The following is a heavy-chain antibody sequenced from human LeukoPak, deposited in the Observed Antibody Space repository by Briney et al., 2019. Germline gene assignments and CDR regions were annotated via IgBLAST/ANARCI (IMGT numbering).Heavy chain of an antibody. J-gene: IGHJ3*02. V-gene: IGHV3-9*01. CDR1: GFTFDDYA. D-gene: IGHD4-17*01. Sequence: PGGSPRLSCAASGFTFDDYAMHWVRQAPGKGLEWVSGISWNSGSIGYADSVKGRFTISRDNAKNSLYLQMNSLRAEDTALYYCAKDTGDYFAFDIWGQGTMVTVSS. CDR3: AKDTGDYFAFDI. CDR2: ISWNSGSI.